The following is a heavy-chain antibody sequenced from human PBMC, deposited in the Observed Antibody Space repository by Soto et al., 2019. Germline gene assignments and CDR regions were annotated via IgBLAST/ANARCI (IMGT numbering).Heavy chain of an antibody. CDR1: GGSISSYY. D-gene: IGHD3-22*01. Sequence: PSETLSLTCTVSGGSISSYYWSWIRQPPGKGLEWIGYIYYSGSTNYNPSLKSRVTISVDTSKNQFSLKLSSVTAADTAVYYCARQYYYDSSGYDPLAYWGQGTLVTVSS. CDR2: IYYSGST. CDR3: ARQYYYDSSGYDPLAY. J-gene: IGHJ4*02. V-gene: IGHV4-59*08.